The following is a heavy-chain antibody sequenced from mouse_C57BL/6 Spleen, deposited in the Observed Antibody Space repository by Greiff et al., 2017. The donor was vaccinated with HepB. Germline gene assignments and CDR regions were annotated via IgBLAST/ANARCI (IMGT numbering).Heavy chain of an antibody. V-gene: IGHV1-9*01. CDR2: ILPGSGST. CDR1: GYTFTGYW. J-gene: IGHJ2*01. D-gene: IGHD2-4*01. Sequence: QVQLQQSGAELMKPGASVKLSCKATGYTFTGYWIEWVKQRPGHGLEWIGEILPGSGSTNYNEKFKGKATFTADTSSNTAYMQLSSLTTEDSAIYYWARGAYYDYGGPSYYFDYWGQGTTLTVSS. CDR3: ARGAYYDYGGPSYYFDY.